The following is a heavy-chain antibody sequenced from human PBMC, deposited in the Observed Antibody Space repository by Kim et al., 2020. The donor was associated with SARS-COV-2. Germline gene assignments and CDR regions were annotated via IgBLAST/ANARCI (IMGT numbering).Heavy chain of an antibody. CDR3: ARGGKQLLVLLYYYYYVMDV. Sequence: GGSLRLSCAASGFTFSSYEMNWVRQAQGKGLEWVSYIRSSGSTIYYADSVTGRLTISRDNAKNSLYPQMNSLRAEDTAVYYCARGGKQLLVLLYYYYYVMDVWGEGTTVTVSS. V-gene: IGHV3-48*03. J-gene: IGHJ6*04. CDR2: IRSSGSTI. D-gene: IGHD6-13*01. CDR1: GFTFSSYE.